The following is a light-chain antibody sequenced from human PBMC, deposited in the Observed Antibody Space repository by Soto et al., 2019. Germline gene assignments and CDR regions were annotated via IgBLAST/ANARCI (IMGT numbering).Light chain of an antibody. CDR3: QQYTSYSPYT. CDR1: QNINSL. V-gene: IGKV1-5*03. Sequence: DIQMTQSPSTLSASVGDRVTVTCRASQNINSLLAWYQQKPGKAPKLLIYKASTLESGVPSRFSGSGSGTDFTLTINSLQPDDIATYYCQQYTSYSPYTFGQGTKLEI. CDR2: KAS. J-gene: IGKJ2*01.